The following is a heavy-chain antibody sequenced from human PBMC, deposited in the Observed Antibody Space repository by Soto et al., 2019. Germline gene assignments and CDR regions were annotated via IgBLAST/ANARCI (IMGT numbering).Heavy chain of an antibody. CDR2: ISYDGSNK. J-gene: IGHJ4*02. D-gene: IGHD1-26*01. V-gene: IGHV3-30-3*01. CDR3: ARRVGAITYYFDY. Sequence: QVQLVESGGGVVQPGRSLRLSCAASGFTFSSYAMHWVRQAPGKGLEWVAVISYDGSNKYYADSVKGRFTISRDNSKNTRYLQMNSLRAEDTAVDYCARRVGAITYYFDYWGQGTLVTVSS. CDR1: GFTFSSYA.